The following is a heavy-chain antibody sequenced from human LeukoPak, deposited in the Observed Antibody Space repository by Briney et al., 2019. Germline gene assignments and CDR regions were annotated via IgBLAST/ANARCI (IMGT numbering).Heavy chain of an antibody. V-gene: IGHV4-59*01. Sequence: PSETLSLTCTVSGGSMSSYYWSWIRQPPGKGLEWIGYIYYSGNTKYNPSLKSRVTISVDTSKNQFSLKLSSVTAADTAVYYCARGPGDFDPWGQGTLVTVSS. D-gene: IGHD3-16*01. J-gene: IGHJ5*02. CDR3: ARGPGDFDP. CDR1: GGSMSSYY. CDR2: IYYSGNT.